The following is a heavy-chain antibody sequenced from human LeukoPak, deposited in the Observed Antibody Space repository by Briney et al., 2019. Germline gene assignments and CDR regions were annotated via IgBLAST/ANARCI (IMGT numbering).Heavy chain of an antibody. V-gene: IGHV2-26*01. CDR2: IFSIAEK. CDR3: ARITKGSSTYRGDWFDP. D-gene: IGHD6-13*01. Sequence: SGPTLVNPTEPLTLTCTVSGFSLSDARMGVSWIRQPPGKALEWLAHIFSIAEKSYTTSLKSRLTISKDTSKSQVVLTMTNMDPVDTATYYCARITKGSSTYRGDWFDPWGQGTLVTVSS. J-gene: IGHJ5*02. CDR1: GFSLSDARMG.